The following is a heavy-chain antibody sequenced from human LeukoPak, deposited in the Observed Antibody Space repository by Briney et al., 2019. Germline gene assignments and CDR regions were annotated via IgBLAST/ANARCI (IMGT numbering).Heavy chain of an antibody. CDR2: INHSGST. D-gene: IGHD2-2*02. V-gene: IGHV4-39*07. CDR3: ARGRAHCSSTSCYRYYYYGMDV. J-gene: IGHJ6*02. CDR1: GGSISSSDYY. Sequence: SETLSLTCTVSGGSISSSDYYWGWIRQPPGKGLEWIGEINHSGSTNYNPSLKSRVTISVDTSKNQFSLKLSSVTAADTAVYYCARGRAHCSSTSCYRYYYYGMDVWGQGTTVTVSS.